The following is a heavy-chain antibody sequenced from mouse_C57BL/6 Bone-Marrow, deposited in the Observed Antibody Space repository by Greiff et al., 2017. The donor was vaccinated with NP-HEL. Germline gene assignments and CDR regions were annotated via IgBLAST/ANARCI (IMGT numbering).Heavy chain of an antibody. CDR2: IDPSDSYT. D-gene: IGHD1-1*01. CDR3: ARDGRSYSWFAY. V-gene: IGHV1-50*01. CDR1: GYTFTSYW. Sequence: QVQLQQPGAELVKPGASVKLSCKASGYTFTSYWMQWVKQRPGQSLEWIGEIDPSDSYTNYNQKFKGKATLTVDTSSSTAYMQLSSLKSEDSAVYYCARDGRSYSWFAYWGQGTLVTVSA. J-gene: IGHJ3*01.